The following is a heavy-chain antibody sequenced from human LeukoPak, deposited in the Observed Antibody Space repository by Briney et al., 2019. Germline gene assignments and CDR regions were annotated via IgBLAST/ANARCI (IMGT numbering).Heavy chain of an antibody. V-gene: IGHV1-2*02. D-gene: IGHD3-22*01. CDR2: INPNSGDT. CDR3: ARSRGMKVGWLQL. J-gene: IGHJ4*02. CDR1: GYTFSGYY. Sequence: GASVKVSCKASGYTFSGYYMHWVRQAPGQGLEWMGWINPNSGDTDYAQKFRGRVTMTRVTSMSTAYLEVTRLKSDDTAIYYCARSRGMKVGWLQLWGQGTLVTVSS.